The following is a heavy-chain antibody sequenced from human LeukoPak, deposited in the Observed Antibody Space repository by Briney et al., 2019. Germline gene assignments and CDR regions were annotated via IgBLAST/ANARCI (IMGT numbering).Heavy chain of an antibody. CDR3: ASRIAAGGYYYYYMDV. Sequence: PSETLSLTCTVSGGSISSGSYYWSWIRQPAGKGLEWIGRIYTSGSTNYNPSLKSRVTISVDTSKNQLSLKLSSVTAADTAVYYCASRIAAGGYYYYYMDVWGKGTTVTVSS. J-gene: IGHJ6*03. D-gene: IGHD6-6*01. CDR2: IYTSGST. CDR1: GGSISSGSYY. V-gene: IGHV4-61*02.